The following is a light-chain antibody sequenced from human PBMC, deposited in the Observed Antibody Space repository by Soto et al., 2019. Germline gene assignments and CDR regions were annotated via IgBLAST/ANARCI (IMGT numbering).Light chain of an antibody. Sequence: DIQMTQSPSSLSTSVGDRIPITCRASQTITNYLNWYQQTPGKAPQLLIYAASSLQSGVPSRFSGSGSGTDFTLTISTLQPEDFATYYCQQSYSTPITFGQGTRLEIK. J-gene: IGKJ5*01. CDR3: QQSYSTPIT. CDR1: QTITNY. CDR2: AAS. V-gene: IGKV1-39*01.